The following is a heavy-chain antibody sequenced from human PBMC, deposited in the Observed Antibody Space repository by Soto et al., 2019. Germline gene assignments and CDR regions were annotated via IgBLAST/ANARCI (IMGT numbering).Heavy chain of an antibody. V-gene: IGHV3-30*18. CDR1: GFTFSSYG. D-gene: IGHD6-19*01. Sequence: QVQLVESEGGVVQPGRSLRLSCAASGFTFSSYGMHWVRQAPGKGLEWVAVISYDGSNKYYADSVKGRFTISRDNSKNTLYLQMNSLRAEDTAVYYCAKDVDAAVALDYWGQGTLVTVSS. CDR2: ISYDGSNK. J-gene: IGHJ4*02. CDR3: AKDVDAAVALDY.